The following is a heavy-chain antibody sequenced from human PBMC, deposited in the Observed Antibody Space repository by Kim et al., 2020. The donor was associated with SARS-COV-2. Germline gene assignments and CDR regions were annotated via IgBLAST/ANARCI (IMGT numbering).Heavy chain of an antibody. CDR2: GGT. CDR3: ARAQLLWLTT. J-gene: IGHJ4*02. Sequence: GGTNYNPPLKSRITISVDTSKNQFSLKLGSVTAADTAVYYCARAQLLWLTTWGQGTLVTVSS. V-gene: IGHV4-34*01. D-gene: IGHD5-18*01.